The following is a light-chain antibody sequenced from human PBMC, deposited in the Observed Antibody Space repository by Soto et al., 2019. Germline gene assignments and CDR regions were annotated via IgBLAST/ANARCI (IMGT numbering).Light chain of an antibody. Sequence: DIQLTQSPSLLSASVGDRVTITCRASQAISTYLAWYQQTSGKAPKLLISAASTLQRGVPSRFRGSGSGTQFTLTISSLQPEDFATYYCQQRSTWPPAFGQGTKLEIK. V-gene: IGKV1-9*01. CDR3: QQRSTWPPA. CDR2: AAS. J-gene: IGKJ2*01. CDR1: QAISTY.